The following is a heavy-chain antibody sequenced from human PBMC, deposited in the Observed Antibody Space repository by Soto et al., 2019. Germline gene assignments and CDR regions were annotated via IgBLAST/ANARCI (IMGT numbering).Heavy chain of an antibody. D-gene: IGHD6-6*01. CDR3: TAYTSSSGRFDP. CDR2: IKSKVNSYAT. CDR1: GFIFSCSA. J-gene: IGHJ5*02. V-gene: IGHV3-73*01. Sequence: GGSLRLSCAASGFIFSCSAVHWVRQASGKGLEWVGRIKSKVNSYATAYAASVTGRFTISRDDSKNTAYLQMNSLKTEDTAVYYCTAYTSSSGRFDPWGQGSLVTVSS.